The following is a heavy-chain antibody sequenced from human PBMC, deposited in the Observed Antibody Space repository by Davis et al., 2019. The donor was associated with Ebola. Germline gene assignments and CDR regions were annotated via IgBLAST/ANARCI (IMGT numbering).Heavy chain of an antibody. Sequence: SETLSLTCAVYGGSFSNYYWRWIRQPPGKGLEWIGEINDSGNTNYNPSLKGRVSVSVDTSKNQFSLRLTSVTAADTAVYYCARTTRGSGWFLDYWGQGTLVTVSS. CDR2: INDSGNT. D-gene: IGHD6-19*01. J-gene: IGHJ4*02. CDR1: GGSFSNYY. V-gene: IGHV4-34*01. CDR3: ARTTRGSGWFLDY.